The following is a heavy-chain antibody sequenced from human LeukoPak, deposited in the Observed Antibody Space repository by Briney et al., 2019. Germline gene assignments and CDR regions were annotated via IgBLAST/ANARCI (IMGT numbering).Heavy chain of an antibody. CDR2: IKEDGSEK. CDR3: AKDGRGRSFDY. Sequence: GGSLRLSCVASGFTFSNYWMNWVRQAPGERPEWVANIKEDGSEKYYVDSVKGRFTISRDNAKNSLYLQMNSLRDEDTAVYYCAKDGRGRSFDYWGQGTLVTVSS. D-gene: IGHD2-15*01. J-gene: IGHJ4*02. V-gene: IGHV3-7*01. CDR1: GFTFSNYW.